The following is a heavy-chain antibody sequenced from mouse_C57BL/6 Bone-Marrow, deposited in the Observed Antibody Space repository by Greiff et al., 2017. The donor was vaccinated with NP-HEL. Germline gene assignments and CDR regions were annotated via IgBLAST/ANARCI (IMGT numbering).Heavy chain of an antibody. Sequence: KKRQGLGGEGKGAIYPGNGDTSYNQKFKGKATLTADKSSRTAYMQLSSLTSEGSAVYYCASGHYPTLYYFDYWGQAPTLTVSS. D-gene: IGHD2-1*01. CDR3: SEGSAVYYCASGHYPTLYYFDY. V-gene: IGHV1-87*01. J-gene: IGHJ2*01. CDR2: GLGGEGKG.